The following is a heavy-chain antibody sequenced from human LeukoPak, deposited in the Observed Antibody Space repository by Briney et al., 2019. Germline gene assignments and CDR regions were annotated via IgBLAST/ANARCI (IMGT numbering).Heavy chain of an antibody. CDR3: AKLSDYVWGDNFDY. J-gene: IGHJ4*02. Sequence: PGGSLRLSCAASGLTFSDYYMSWIRQAPGKGLEWVSYISSSGSTIYYADSVKGRFTISRDNAKNSLYLQMNSLRAEDTAVYYCAKLSDYVWGDNFDYWGQGTLVTVSS. D-gene: IGHD3-16*01. CDR1: GLTFSDYY. CDR2: ISSSGSTI. V-gene: IGHV3-11*01.